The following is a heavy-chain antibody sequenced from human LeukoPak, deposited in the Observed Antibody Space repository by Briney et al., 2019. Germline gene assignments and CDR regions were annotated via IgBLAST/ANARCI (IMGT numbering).Heavy chain of an antibody. CDR1: GFTLSVYY. J-gene: IGHJ6*02. D-gene: IGHD2-2*01. Sequence: PGGSLRLSCEASGFTLSVYYMSWFRQAPGKGLEWIGYISSTGSSTTYTDSVRGRFTISRDNSKNTLYLQMNSLRAEDTAVYYFARVRLEPSDLGDRYYYGMDVWGQGTTVTVSS. V-gene: IGHV3-11*05. CDR3: ARVRLEPSDLGDRYYYGMDV. CDR2: ISSTGSST.